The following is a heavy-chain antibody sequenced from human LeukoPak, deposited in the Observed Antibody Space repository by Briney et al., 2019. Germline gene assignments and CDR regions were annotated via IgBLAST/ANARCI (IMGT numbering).Heavy chain of an antibody. J-gene: IGHJ6*02. V-gene: IGHV1-69*13. CDR1: GGTFSSYA. Sequence: SVKVSCKDSGGTFSSYAISWVRQAPGQGLEWMGGIIPIFGTANYAQKFQGRVTITADESTSTAYMELSSLRSEDTAVYYCAREVPVKWELPDYYYGMDVWGQGTTVTVSS. CDR3: AREVPVKWELPDYYYGMDV. CDR2: IIPIFGTA. D-gene: IGHD1-26*01.